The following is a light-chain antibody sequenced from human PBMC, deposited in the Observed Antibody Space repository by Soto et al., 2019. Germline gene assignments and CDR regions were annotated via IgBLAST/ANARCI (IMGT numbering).Light chain of an antibody. J-gene: IGKJ2*01. CDR2: WSS. CDR1: QSVLYSPNNKNY. Sequence: DVVMIQSPDSLAVSLGERATINCRSSQSVLYSPNNKNYLAWYQQKPGLPPKLLIYWSSTRESGVPDRFSGSGSGTDFTLTISSLQAEDVAVYYCLQYLSLPRTFGQGTKLEIK. V-gene: IGKV4-1*01. CDR3: LQYLSLPRT.